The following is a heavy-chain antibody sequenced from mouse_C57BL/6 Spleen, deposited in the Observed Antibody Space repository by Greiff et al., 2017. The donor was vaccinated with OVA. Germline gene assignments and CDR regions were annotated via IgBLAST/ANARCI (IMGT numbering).Heavy chain of an antibody. V-gene: IGHV1-15*01. CDR3: TRYYSNPWYFDV. CDR1: GYTFTDYE. Sequence: VKLMESGAELVRPGASVTLSCKASGYTFTDYEMHWVKQTPVHGLEWIGAIDPETGGTAYNQKFKGKAILTADKSSSTAYMELRSLTSEDSAVYYCTRYYSNPWYFDVWGTGTTVTVSS. D-gene: IGHD2-5*01. CDR2: IDPETGGT. J-gene: IGHJ1*03.